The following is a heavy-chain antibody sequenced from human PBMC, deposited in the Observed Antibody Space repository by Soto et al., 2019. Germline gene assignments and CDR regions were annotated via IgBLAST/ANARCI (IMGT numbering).Heavy chain of an antibody. CDR3: ARLHDFWSGYYVDY. CDR2: IYYSGST. CDR1: GGSISSSSYY. V-gene: IGHV4-39*01. J-gene: IGHJ4*02. D-gene: IGHD3-3*01. Sequence: PSETLSLTCTVSGGSISSSSYYWGWIRQPPGKGLEWIGSIYYSGSTYYNPSLKSRVTISVDTSKNQFSLKLSSVTAADTAVYYCARLHDFWSGYYVDYWGQGTLVTVSS.